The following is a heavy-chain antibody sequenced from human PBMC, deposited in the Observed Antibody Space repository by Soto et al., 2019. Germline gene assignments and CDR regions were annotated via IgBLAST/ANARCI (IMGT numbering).Heavy chain of an antibody. CDR3: ARVFLVSSGIDD. D-gene: IGHD3-10*02. CDR2: ISSSSSYI. J-gene: IGHJ4*01. CDR1: GFTFSSYS. V-gene: IGHV3-21*01. Sequence: PGGSLRLSCAAPGFTFSSYSMNWVRQAPGKGLEWVSSISSSSSYIYYADSVKGRFTISRDNAKNSLYLQMNSLRAEDTAVYYCARVFLVSSGIDDWGQGTQVTVSS.